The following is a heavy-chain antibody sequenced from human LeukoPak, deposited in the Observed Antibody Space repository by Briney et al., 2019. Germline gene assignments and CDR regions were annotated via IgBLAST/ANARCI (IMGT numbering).Heavy chain of an antibody. D-gene: IGHD5-18*01. J-gene: IGHJ4*02. V-gene: IGHV4-59*08. CDR1: GGSISSYY. CDR2: IYYSGST. CDR3: ARHNVDTAIFDY. Sequence: SETLSLTCTVTGGSISSYYWSWIRQPPGKGLEWIGYIYYSGSTNYNPSLKSRVTISVDTSKNQFSLKLSSVTAADTAVYYCARHNVDTAIFDYWGQGTLVTVSS.